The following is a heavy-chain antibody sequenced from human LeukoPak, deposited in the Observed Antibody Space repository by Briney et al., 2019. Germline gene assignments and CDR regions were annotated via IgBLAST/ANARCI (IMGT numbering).Heavy chain of an antibody. D-gene: IGHD1-26*01. CDR2: ITSSGSTT. J-gene: IGHJ4*02. CDR3: ARAGGSYQVFEY. Sequence: PGGSLRLSCAASGFTFSSYSMNWVRQAPGKGLEWISYITSSGSTTYYADSVKDRFTISRDNAEKSLYLQMNSLRAEDTAVYYCARAGGSYQVFEYWGQGTLVTVSS. CDR1: GFTFSSYS. V-gene: IGHV3-48*01.